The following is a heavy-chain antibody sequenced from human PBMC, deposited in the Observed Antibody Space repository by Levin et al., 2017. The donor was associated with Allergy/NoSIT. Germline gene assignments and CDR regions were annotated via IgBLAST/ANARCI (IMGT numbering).Heavy chain of an antibody. V-gene: IGHV3-73*01. D-gene: IGHD5-24*01. CDR1: GFTFSDSA. CDR3: TRQSGGYNQH. Sequence: GGSLRLSCAASGFTFSDSALHWVRQASGKGLEWVGRIRSKANNYATEYAESVKGRFTISRDDSKDTAYLQMNSLKTEDTAVYYCTRQSGGYNQHWGQGTLVTVSS. J-gene: IGHJ1*01. CDR2: IRSKANNYAT.